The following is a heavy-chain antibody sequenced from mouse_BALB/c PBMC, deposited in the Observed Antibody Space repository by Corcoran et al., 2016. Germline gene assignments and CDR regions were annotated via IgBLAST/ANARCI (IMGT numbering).Heavy chain of an antibody. V-gene: IGHV1-18*01. J-gene: IGHJ4*01. CDR1: GYTFTDYN. CDR3: ARSLITTDYYAMDY. CDR2: INPNNGGT. D-gene: IGHD1-1*01. Sequence: EVLLQQSGPELVKPGASVKIPCKASGYTFTDYNMDWVKQSHGKSLEWIGDINPNNGGTIYNQKFKGKATLTVDKSSSTAYMELRSLTSEDTAVYYCARSLITTDYYAMDYWCQGTSVTVSS.